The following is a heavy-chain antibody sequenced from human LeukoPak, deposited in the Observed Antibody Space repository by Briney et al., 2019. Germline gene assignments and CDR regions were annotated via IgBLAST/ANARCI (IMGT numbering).Heavy chain of an antibody. J-gene: IGHJ4*02. V-gene: IGHV1-2*02. D-gene: IGHD2-15*01. CDR1: GYTFTRYY. CDR3: ARERTLTSCYDY. CDR2: INPNSGGT. Sequence: ASVKVSCTASGYTFTRYYMHWVRQAPGQGLEWMGWINPNSGGTNYAQKFQGRVTMTRDTSISTAYMELSRLRSDDTAVYYCARERTLTSCYDYWGQGTLVTVSS.